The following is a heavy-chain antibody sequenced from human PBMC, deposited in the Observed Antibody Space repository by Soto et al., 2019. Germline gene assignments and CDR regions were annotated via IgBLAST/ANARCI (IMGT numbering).Heavy chain of an antibody. V-gene: IGHV2-26*01. D-gene: IGHD6-6*01. Sequence: QVTLKESGPVLVKPTETLTLTCTVSGFSLSNPIVGVSWIRQPPGKALEWLAHIFSNDEKSYSTSLRSRLTIXWXXSKSQVFLNMTDTYPVDTTTYYCARISIAARDFDYCGQVTLVTVSS. J-gene: IGHJ4*02. CDR1: GFSLSNPIVG. CDR3: ARISIAARDFDY. CDR2: IFSNDEK.